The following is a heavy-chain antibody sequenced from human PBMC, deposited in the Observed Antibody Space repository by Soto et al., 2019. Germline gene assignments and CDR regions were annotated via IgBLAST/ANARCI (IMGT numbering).Heavy chain of an antibody. CDR2: FDPEDGET. Sequence: ASVKVSCKVSGYTLTELSMHWVRRAPGKGLEWMGGFDPEDGETIYAQKFQGRVTMTEDTSTDTAYMELSSLRSEDTAVYYCATTMKGYCSGGSCAPLMDVWGKGTTVTVSS. J-gene: IGHJ6*04. V-gene: IGHV1-24*01. CDR3: ATTMKGYCSGGSCAPLMDV. CDR1: GYTLTELS. D-gene: IGHD2-15*01.